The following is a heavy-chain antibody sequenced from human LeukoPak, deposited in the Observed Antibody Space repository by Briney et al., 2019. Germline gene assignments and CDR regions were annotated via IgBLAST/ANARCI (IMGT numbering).Heavy chain of an antibody. CDR1: GFTFSSYS. V-gene: IGHV3-21*04. CDR3: ARDDYGSGSWNDY. Sequence: RGSLRLSCAASGFTFSSYSMNWVRQVPGKGLEWVSSISSSSSYIYYAGSVKGRFTISRDNAKNSLYLQMNSLRAEDTALYYCARDDYGSGSWNDYWGQGTLVTVSS. CDR2: ISSSSSYI. D-gene: IGHD3-10*01. J-gene: IGHJ4*02.